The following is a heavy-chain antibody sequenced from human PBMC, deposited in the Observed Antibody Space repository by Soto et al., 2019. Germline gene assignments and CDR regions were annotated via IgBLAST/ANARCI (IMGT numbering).Heavy chain of an antibody. D-gene: IGHD2-15*01. V-gene: IGHV4-31*03. CDR1: GGSISSGGYY. J-gene: IGHJ3*02. Sequence: SETLSLTCTVSGGSISSGGYYWSWIRQHPGKGLEWIGYIYYSGSTYYNPSLKSRVTISVDTSKNQFSLKLSSVTAADTAVYYCARGGKLQYCSGGSCHPGAFDILGQGTMVTVSS. CDR3: ARGGKLQYCSGGSCHPGAFDI. CDR2: IYYSGST.